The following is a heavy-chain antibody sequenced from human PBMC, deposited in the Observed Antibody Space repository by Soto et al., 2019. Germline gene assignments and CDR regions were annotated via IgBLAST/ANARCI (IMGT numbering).Heavy chain of an antibody. CDR1: GFTFSSYG. Sequence: GGSLRLSCAASGFTFSSYGMHWVRQAPGKGLEWVAVIWYDGSNKYYADSVKGRFTISRDNSKNTLYLQMNSLRAEDTAVYYCARSQAKQWLVDYFDYWGQGTLVTVSS. J-gene: IGHJ4*02. CDR2: IWYDGSNK. CDR3: ARSQAKQWLVDYFDY. D-gene: IGHD6-19*01. V-gene: IGHV3-33*01.